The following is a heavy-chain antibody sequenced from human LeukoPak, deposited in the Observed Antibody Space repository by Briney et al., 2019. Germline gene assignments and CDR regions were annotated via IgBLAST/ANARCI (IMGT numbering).Heavy chain of an antibody. J-gene: IGHJ4*02. CDR1: GFTLRDFA. D-gene: IGHD3-9*01. CDR2: IRNKAYGGTA. Sequence: GAPRPLLTTSGFTLRDFAMGWVRQGPRKGPEWGGFIRNKAYGGTAEYAESVKGRFTISRDDSKTIAYLQMNSLKTEDTAVYYCTREKRYFDWFQADYWGQGTLVTVSS. V-gene: IGHV3-49*04. CDR3: TREKRYFDWFQADY.